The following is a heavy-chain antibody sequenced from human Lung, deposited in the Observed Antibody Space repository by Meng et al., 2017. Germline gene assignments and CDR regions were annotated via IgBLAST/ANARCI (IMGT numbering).Heavy chain of an antibody. Sequence: QGPLQQWGAGLLKPSETLSRPCVVSGGSLSDYYWSWIRQPPGKGLEWIGEINHSGSTNYNPSLESRATISVDTSQNNLSLKLSSVTAADSAVYYCARGPTTMAHDFDYWGQGTLVTVSS. CDR3: ARGPTTMAHDFDY. V-gene: IGHV4-34*01. D-gene: IGHD4-11*01. J-gene: IGHJ4*02. CDR2: INHSGST. CDR1: GGSLSDYY.